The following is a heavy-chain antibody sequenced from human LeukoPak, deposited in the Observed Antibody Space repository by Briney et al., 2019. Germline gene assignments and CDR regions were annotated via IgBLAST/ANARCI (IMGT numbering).Heavy chain of an antibody. CDR2: ISGSGKT. V-gene: IGHV3-23*01. Sequence: GGSLRLSCAASGFSFSTYAMSWVRQAPGQGLEWVSAISGSGKTYYPDSVKGRFTISRDNSKNTLFLQMNGLRAEDTAVYYCAKERDPKGYFDYGGQGPLVTVSS. CDR1: GFSFSTYA. J-gene: IGHJ4*02. CDR3: AKERDPKGYFDY.